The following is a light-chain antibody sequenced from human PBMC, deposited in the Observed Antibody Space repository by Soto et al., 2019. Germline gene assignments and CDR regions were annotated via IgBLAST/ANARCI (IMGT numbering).Light chain of an antibody. CDR2: EVS. CDR3: SSYAGSYTLFV. J-gene: IGLJ1*01. CDR1: SSDVGGYNH. Sequence: QSVLTQPASVSGSPGQSITISCTGSSSDVGGYNHVSWYQQHPGKAPKLMIYEVSNRPSGVSNRFSGSKSGNTASLTISGLQAEDEADYYCSSYAGSYTLFVFGTGTKVTVL. V-gene: IGLV2-14*01.